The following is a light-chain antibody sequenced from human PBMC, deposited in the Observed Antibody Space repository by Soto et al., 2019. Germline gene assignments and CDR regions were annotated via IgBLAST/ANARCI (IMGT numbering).Light chain of an antibody. Sequence: EIVLTQSPCTLSLSPGERATLSCRASQSVSSSYVAWYQQKPGPAPMLLIYGASSRDTGIPDRFSGSGSETDFTLTISRLEPEDFAVYYCQQYGSNPKTFGGGTKVEIK. CDR1: QSVSSSY. CDR2: GAS. CDR3: QQYGSNPKT. V-gene: IGKV3-20*01. J-gene: IGKJ4*02.